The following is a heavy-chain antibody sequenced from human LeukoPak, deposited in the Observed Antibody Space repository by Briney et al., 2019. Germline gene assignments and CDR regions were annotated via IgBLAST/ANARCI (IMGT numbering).Heavy chain of an antibody. D-gene: IGHD3-22*01. V-gene: IGHV1-2*06. CDR1: GGTFSSYA. Sequence: ASVKVSCKXSGGTFSSYAISWVRQAPRQGLEWMGRINPNSGGTNYAQKFQGRVTMTRDTSISTAYMELSRLRSDDTAVYYCARDKMGYYDGFDYWGQGTLVTVSS. J-gene: IGHJ4*02. CDR2: INPNSGGT. CDR3: ARDKMGYYDGFDY.